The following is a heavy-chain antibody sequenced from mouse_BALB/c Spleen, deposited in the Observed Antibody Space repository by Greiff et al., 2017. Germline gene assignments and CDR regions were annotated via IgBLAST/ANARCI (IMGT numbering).Heavy chain of an antibody. CDR2: INPSTGYT. Sequence: QVQLQQSGAELAKPGASVKMSCKASGYTFTSYWMHWVKQRPGQGLEWIGYINPSTGYTEYNQKFKDKATLTADKSSSTAYMQLSSLTSEDSAVYYCARSGGNSHWYFDVWGAGTTVTVSS. CDR3: ARSGGNSHWYFDV. D-gene: IGHD3-1*01. J-gene: IGHJ1*01. V-gene: IGHV1-7*01. CDR1: GYTFTSYW.